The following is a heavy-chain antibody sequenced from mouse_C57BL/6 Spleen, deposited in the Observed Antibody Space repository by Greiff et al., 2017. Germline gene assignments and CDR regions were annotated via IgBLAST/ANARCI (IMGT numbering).Heavy chain of an antibody. CDR2: FDPNSGGT. CDR1: GYTFTSYW. D-gene: IGHD2-4*01. V-gene: IGHV1-72*01. Sequence: VKLQQPGAELVKPGASVKLSCKASGYTFTSYWLHWVKQRPGRGLEWIGRFDPNSGGTKYNEKFKSKATLTVDKPSSTAYMQLSSLTSEDSAVYYCARGYYDYDARGWFAYWGQGTLVTVSA. J-gene: IGHJ3*01. CDR3: ARGYYDYDARGWFAY.